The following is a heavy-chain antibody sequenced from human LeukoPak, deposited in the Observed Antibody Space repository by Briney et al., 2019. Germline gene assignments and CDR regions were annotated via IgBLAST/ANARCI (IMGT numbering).Heavy chain of an antibody. D-gene: IGHD6-19*01. J-gene: IGHJ3*02. CDR2: IYYSGST. V-gene: IGHV4-59*01. Sequence: PSETLSLTCTVSGGSISSYYWSWIRQPPGKGLEWIGYIYYSGSTNYNPSLKSRVTISVDTSKNQFSLKLSSVTAADTAVYYCARDLGSGWYDAFDIWGQGTMITVSS. CDR1: GGSISSYY. CDR3: ARDLGSGWYDAFDI.